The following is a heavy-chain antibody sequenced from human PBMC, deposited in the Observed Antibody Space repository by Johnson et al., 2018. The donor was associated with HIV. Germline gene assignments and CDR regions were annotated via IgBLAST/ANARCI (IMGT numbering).Heavy chain of an antibody. CDR3: ARSRQLDTHDAFDI. CDR1: GFTFDDYG. Sequence: VQLVESRGGVVRPGGSLRLSCAASGFTFDDYGMSWVRQAPGKGLEWVSGINWNGGSTGYADSVQGRFTISRYNAKNSLYLQMNSLRAEDTALYYCARSRQLDTHDAFDIWGHGTMVTVSS. V-gene: IGHV3-20*04. J-gene: IGHJ3*02. CDR2: INWNGGST. D-gene: IGHD6-13*01.